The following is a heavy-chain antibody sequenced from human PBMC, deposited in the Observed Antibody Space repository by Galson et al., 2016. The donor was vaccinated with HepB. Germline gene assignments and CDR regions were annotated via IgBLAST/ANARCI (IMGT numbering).Heavy chain of an antibody. J-gene: IGHJ4*02. CDR2: INTRGGTI. D-gene: IGHD6-19*01. V-gene: IGHV1-46*01. CDR1: GYTFTSYY. Sequence: SVKVSCKASGYTFTSYYMHWVRQAPGQGLEWMGIINTRGGTIYYAQKFQGRVTMTRDTSTNTVYLELSSLRSEDTAVYYCSRSIEVAGSGIDYWGQGTLVTVSS. CDR3: SRSIEVAGSGIDY.